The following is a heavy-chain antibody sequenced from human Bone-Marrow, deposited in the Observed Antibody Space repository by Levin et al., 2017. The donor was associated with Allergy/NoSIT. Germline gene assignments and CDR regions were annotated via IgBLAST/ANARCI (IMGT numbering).Heavy chain of an antibody. Sequence: PGGSLRLSCAASGFTFNVYAMTWVRQAPGKGLEWVSAVSGSGGGTYYADSVKGRFTISRDNSKKTLYLQMSSLRVEDTAIYYCAKDHGVAGIRYWYFDLWGRGTLVTVSS. CDR3: AKDHGVAGIRYWYFDL. D-gene: IGHD6-19*01. CDR1: GFTFNVYA. V-gene: IGHV3-23*01. J-gene: IGHJ2*01. CDR2: VSGSGGGT.